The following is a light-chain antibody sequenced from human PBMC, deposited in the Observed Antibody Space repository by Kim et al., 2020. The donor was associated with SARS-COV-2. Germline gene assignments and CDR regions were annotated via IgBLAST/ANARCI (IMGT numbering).Light chain of an antibody. Sequence: QTTTLTCTGNSKNMGDQGVAWLQQHQGHPPKLLSYGNNKRPSGIAERFSASRSGNAAFLTITGLQPEDEADYYCSAWDDSLKAWVFGGGTKLTVL. J-gene: IGLJ3*02. V-gene: IGLV10-54*04. CDR2: GNN. CDR1: SKNMGDQG. CDR3: SAWDDSLKAWV.